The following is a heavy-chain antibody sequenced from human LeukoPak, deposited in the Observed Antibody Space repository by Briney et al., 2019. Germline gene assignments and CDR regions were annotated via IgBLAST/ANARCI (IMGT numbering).Heavy chain of an antibody. J-gene: IGHJ4*02. Sequence: GGSLRLSCAASGFTFSSHWMHWVRQAPGKGLVWVSRIISDGSSTSYADSVKGRFTISRDNAKNSLYLQMNSLRAEDTAVYYCARDSYVWGSYRHFDYWSQGTLVTVSS. CDR3: ARDSYVWGSYRHFDY. CDR2: IISDGSST. CDR1: GFTFSSHW. V-gene: IGHV3-74*01. D-gene: IGHD3-16*02.